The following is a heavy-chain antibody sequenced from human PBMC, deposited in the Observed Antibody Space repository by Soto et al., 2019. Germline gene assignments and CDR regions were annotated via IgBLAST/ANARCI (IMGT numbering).Heavy chain of an antibody. CDR2: IYYSGST. Sequence: PSETLSLTCTVSGGSISSGGYYWSWIRQHPGKGLEWIGYIYYSGSTYYNPSLKSRVTISVDTSKNQFSLKLSSVTAADTAVYYCARSTAYNWYSNNWFDPWGQGTLVTVSS. J-gene: IGHJ5*02. CDR1: GGSISSGGYY. CDR3: ARSTAYNWYSNNWFDP. V-gene: IGHV4-31*03. D-gene: IGHD1-7*01.